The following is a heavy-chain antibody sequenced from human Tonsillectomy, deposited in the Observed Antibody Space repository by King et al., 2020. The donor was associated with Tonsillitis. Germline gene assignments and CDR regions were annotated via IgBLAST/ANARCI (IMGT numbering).Heavy chain of an antibody. D-gene: IGHD3-3*01. J-gene: IGHJ6*03. V-gene: IGHV3-49*03. Sequence: VQLVESGGGLVQSGRSLRLSCTASGFTFGDYAMSWFRQAPGKGLEWVSFIRSKAYGGTTEYAASVKGRFTISRDDSTSIAYLQMNSLKIEDTAVYYCTRDPRYYDFWSGYYDPPSYYYYRDVWGKGTTVTVSS. CDR1: GFTFGDYA. CDR2: IRSKAYGGTT. CDR3: TRDPRYYDFWSGYYDPPSYYYYRDV.